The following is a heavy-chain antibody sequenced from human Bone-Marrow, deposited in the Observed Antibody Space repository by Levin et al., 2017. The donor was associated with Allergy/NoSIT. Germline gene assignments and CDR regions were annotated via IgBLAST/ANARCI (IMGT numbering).Heavy chain of an antibody. CDR3: ARDQNRAARRGGPAPRRADAFDI. Sequence: GESLKISCKASGYTFTSYYMHWVRQAPGQGLEWMGIINPSGGSTSYAQKFQGRVTMTRDTSTSTVYMELSSLRSEDTAVYYCARDQNRAARRGGPAPRRADAFDIWGQGTMVTVSS. J-gene: IGHJ3*02. V-gene: IGHV1-46*01. CDR1: GYTFTSYY. D-gene: IGHD6-6*01. CDR2: INPSGGST.